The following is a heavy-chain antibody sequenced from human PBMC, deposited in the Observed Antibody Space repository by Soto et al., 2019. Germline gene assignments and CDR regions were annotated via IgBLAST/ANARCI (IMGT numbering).Heavy chain of an antibody. J-gene: IGHJ5*02. CDR2: IIPIFGTA. CDR1: GGTFSSYA. V-gene: IGHV1-69*13. D-gene: IGHD3-3*01. CDR3: ARDSTIFGVVITQRFDP. Sequence: SVKVSCKASGGTFSSYAISWVRQAPGQGLEWMGGIIPIFGTANYAQKFQGRVTITADESTSTAYMELSSLRSEDTAVYYCARDSTIFGVVITQRFDPWGQGTLVTVSS.